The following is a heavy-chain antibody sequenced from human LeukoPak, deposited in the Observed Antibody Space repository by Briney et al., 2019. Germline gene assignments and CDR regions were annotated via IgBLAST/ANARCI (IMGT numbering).Heavy chain of an antibody. V-gene: IGHV3-20*04. CDR1: GFKYTDYA. CDR2: INWRGDTT. J-gene: IGHJ4*02. Sequence: PGGSLRLSCVAPGFKYTDYAMTWVRQAPGKGLEWVSGINWRGDTTAYADSVKGRFTISRDNAKNSLYLQMNSLTDEDTALYYCARDYNDRTNSLIDYWGQGTLVTVSS. CDR3: ARDYNDRTNSLIDY. D-gene: IGHD3-16*01.